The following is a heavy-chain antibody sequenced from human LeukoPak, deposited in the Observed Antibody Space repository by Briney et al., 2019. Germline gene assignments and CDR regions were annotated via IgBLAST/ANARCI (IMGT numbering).Heavy chain of an antibody. J-gene: IGHJ6*03. V-gene: IGHV3-23*01. CDR2: ISGSGGST. Sequence: AGGSLRLSCAASGFTFSSYAMSWVRQAPGKGLEWVSAISGSGGSTYYADSVKGRFTISRDNAKNLLYLQMNSLRAEDTAVYYCARVVPAATHYYYYYMDVWGKGTTVTVSS. D-gene: IGHD2-2*01. CDR1: GFTFSSYA. CDR3: ARVVPAATHYYYYYMDV.